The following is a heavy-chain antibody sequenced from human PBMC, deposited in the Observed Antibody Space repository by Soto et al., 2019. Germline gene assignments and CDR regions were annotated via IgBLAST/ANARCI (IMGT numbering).Heavy chain of an antibody. J-gene: IGHJ4*02. V-gene: IGHV4-4*02. CDR2: IYHSGST. CDR3: AGSNSGYDSPYYFDY. Sequence: SETLSLTCAVSSGSISSSNWWSWVRQPPGKGLEWIGEIYHSGSTNYNPSLKSRVTISVDKSKNQFSPKLSSVTAADTAVYYCAGSNSGYDSPYYFDYWGQGTLVTVSS. CDR1: SGSISSSNW. D-gene: IGHD5-12*01.